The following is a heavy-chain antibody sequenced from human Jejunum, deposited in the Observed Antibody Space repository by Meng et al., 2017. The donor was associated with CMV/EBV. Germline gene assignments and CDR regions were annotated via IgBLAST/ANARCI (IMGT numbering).Heavy chain of an antibody. Sequence: VQLPESGPGPVKSSEPLSLTCFVSAGSISGYYWSWIRQPAGKGLEWIGRIYTSESTHYNPSLKSRLTMSVDLSNNQISLKLRSVTAADTAVYYCARESGSYYWFDPWGQGTLVTVSS. CDR3: ARESGSYYWFDP. CDR2: IYTSEST. D-gene: IGHD1-26*01. J-gene: IGHJ5*02. CDR1: AGSISGYY. V-gene: IGHV4-4*07.